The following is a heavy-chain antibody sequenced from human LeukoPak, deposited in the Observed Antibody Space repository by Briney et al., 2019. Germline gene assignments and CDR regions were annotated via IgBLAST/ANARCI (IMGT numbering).Heavy chain of an antibody. CDR2: ISPLLGSS. CDR3: ATYDVLTGFEY. D-gene: IGHD3-9*01. V-gene: IGHV1-69*01. J-gene: IGHJ4*02. CDR1: GGTFSDYV. Sequence: SVKVSCKASGGTFSDYVISWVRQAPGHGLNWMGGISPLLGSSKHTQNFHDRVTITADESTTTAYMELSDLRSADTAVYYCATYDVLTGFEYWGQGTLVTVSS.